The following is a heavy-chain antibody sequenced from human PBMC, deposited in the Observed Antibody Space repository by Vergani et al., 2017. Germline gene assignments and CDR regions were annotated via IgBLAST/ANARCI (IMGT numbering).Heavy chain of an antibody. V-gene: IGHV4-34*01. CDR1: GGSFTSYH. CDR2: IDHTGRP. CDR3: ARVNTETNGHLSYYYYMDV. D-gene: IGHD4-11*01. J-gene: IGHJ6*03. Sequence: QVQLQQWGGGLLKPSETLSLTCVVNGGSFTSYHWTWIRQSPGEGLEWVGDIDHTGRPDYNPSLKSRLTMSVDKSRNQFSLTLNSVTATDTAIYYCARVNTETNGHLSYYYYMDVWGQGTAVTV.